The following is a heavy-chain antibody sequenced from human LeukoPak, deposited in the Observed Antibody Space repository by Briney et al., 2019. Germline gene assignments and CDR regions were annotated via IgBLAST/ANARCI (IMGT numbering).Heavy chain of an antibody. CDR3: AKLSSSLPRGGYFQH. V-gene: IGHV3-23*01. CDR2: ISSSGGST. D-gene: IGHD6-13*01. J-gene: IGHJ1*01. CDR1: GFTFSSYA. Sequence: GGSLRLSCAASGFTFSSYAMSWVRQAPGKGLEWVSAISSSGGSTYYADSVKGRFTISRDNSKNTLYLQMNSLRAEDTAVYYCAKLSSSLPRGGYFQHWGQGTLVTVSS.